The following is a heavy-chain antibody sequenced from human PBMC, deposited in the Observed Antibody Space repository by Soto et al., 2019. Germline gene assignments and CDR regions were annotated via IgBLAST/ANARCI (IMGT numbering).Heavy chain of an antibody. J-gene: IGHJ4*02. CDR1: GYTFTGYA. D-gene: IGHD6-19*01. CDR3: ARAVAVAADFDY. CDR2: INAGNGNT. Sequence: ASVKVSCTASGYTFTGYAMHWVRQAPGQRLEWMGWINAGNGNTKYSQKFQGRVTITRDTSASTAYMELSSLRSEDTAVYYCARAVAVAADFDYWGQGTLVTVSS. V-gene: IGHV1-3*01.